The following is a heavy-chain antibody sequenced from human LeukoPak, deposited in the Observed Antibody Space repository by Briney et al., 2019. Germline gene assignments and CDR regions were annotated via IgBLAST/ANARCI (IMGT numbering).Heavy chain of an antibody. V-gene: IGHV1-18*01. Sequence: ASVNVSCKASGYTFTSYGISWVRQALGQGLEWMGWISAYNGNTNYAQKLQGRVTMTTDTSTSTAYMELRGLRSDDTAVYYCARDGPMIVVVIDGYAFDIWGQGTMVTVSS. CDR2: ISAYNGNT. CDR1: GYTFTSYG. J-gene: IGHJ3*02. D-gene: IGHD3-22*01. CDR3: ARDGPMIVVVIDGYAFDI.